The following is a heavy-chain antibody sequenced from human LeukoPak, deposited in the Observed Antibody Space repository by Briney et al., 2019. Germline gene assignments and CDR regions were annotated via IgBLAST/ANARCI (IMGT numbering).Heavy chain of an antibody. CDR1: GFTFSDYY. CDR2: ISSSGSTI. J-gene: IGHJ6*03. CDR3: ARDSYYYDSSGYFDYYYYMDV. Sequence: PGGSLRLSCAASGFTFSDYYMSWIRQAPGKGLEWVSYISSSGSTIYYADSVKGRFTISRDNAKNSLYLQMNSLRAEDTAVYYCARDSYYYDSSGYFDYYYYMDVWGKGTTVTVSS. D-gene: IGHD3-22*01. V-gene: IGHV3-11*04.